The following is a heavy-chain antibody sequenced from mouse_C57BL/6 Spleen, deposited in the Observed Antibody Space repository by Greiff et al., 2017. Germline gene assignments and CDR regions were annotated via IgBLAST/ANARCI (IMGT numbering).Heavy chain of an antibody. J-gene: IGHJ4*01. CDR1: GFTFSSYT. D-gene: IGHD1-1*01. V-gene: IGHV5-9*01. Sequence: EVQVVESGGGLVKPVGSLKLSCAASGFTFSSYTMSWVRQTPEKRLEWVATISGGGGNTYYPDSVKGRFTISRDNAKNTLYLQMSSLRSEDTALYYCARRYYGSSYAMDYWGQGTSVTVSS. CDR2: ISGGGGNT. CDR3: ARRYYGSSYAMDY.